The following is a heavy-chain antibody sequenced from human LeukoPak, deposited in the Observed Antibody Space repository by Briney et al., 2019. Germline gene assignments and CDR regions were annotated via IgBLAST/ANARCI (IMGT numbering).Heavy chain of an antibody. CDR3: ARGQRALSSGWYN. J-gene: IGHJ4*02. Sequence: ASVTVSCTASGHTFTGYYMHWVRQAPGQGLEWMGWINPNSGGTNYAQKFQGRVTMTRDTSISTAYMELSRLRSDDTAVYYCARGQRALSSGWYNWGQGTLVTVSS. D-gene: IGHD6-13*01. CDR2: INPNSGGT. V-gene: IGHV1-2*02. CDR1: GHTFTGYY.